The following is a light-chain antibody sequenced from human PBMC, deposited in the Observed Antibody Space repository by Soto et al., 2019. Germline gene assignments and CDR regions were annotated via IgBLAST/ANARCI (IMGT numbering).Light chain of an antibody. CDR2: GVS. CDR1: SSDVGGYNY. CDR3: MSYTGSTTTHWV. J-gene: IGLJ3*02. V-gene: IGLV2-11*01. Sequence: QSALTQPRSVSGSPGQSVTISCTGTSSDVGGYNYVSWYQQHPGKAPKLLILGVSNRPSGISGRFSGSKSGNTASLTISGLQPEDEADYYCMSYTGSTTTHWVLGGGTQLTVL.